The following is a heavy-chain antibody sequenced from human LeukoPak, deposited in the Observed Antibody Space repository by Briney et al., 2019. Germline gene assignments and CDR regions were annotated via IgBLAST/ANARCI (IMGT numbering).Heavy chain of an antibody. J-gene: IGHJ3*02. V-gene: IGHV4-59*08. CDR3: ARRNDFGI. CDR2: IYYSGST. Sequence: PSETLSLTCTVSGGSISGDHWNWIRQPPGKGLEWIGYIYYSGSTNYNPSLKSRVTISIDTSKNQFSLKLTSVTAADTAVYYCARRNDFGIWGQGIMVTVSS. CDR1: GGSISGDH.